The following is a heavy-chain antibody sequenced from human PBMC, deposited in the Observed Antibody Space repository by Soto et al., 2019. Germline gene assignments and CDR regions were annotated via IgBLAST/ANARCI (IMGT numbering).Heavy chain of an antibody. CDR2: INAGNDDR. J-gene: IGHJ4*02. D-gene: IGHD6-19*01. Sequence: QVHLLQSGAEVKKPGASVKVSCKTSGYTFTNYAVHWVRQAPGQSLEWMGWINAGNDDRRYSRTFQDRVTITRDASGTRAYMELSLIYGDTAIYYCARGRWERSGWYYLDYWGQGTLVTVSS. CDR3: ARGRWERSGWYYLDY. V-gene: IGHV1-3*01. CDR1: GYTFTNYA.